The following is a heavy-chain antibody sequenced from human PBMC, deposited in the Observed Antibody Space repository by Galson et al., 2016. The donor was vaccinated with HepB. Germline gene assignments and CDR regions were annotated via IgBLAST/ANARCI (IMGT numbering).Heavy chain of an antibody. D-gene: IGHD3-16*01. V-gene: IGHV3-23*01. CDR1: GFTFDDHA. CDR2: ISGSGGII. J-gene: IGHJ4*02. CDR3: AKDSGFTYAYADY. Sequence: SLRLSCAASGFTFDDHAMNWVRQAPGKGLEWVSSISGSGGIIRYADSVKGLFTISRDNSKSTLYLQIHSLRAEDTAVYYCAKDSGFTYAYADYWGQGTLVTVSS.